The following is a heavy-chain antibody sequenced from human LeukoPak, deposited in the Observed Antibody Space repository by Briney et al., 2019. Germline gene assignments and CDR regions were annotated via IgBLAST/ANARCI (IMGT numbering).Heavy chain of an antibody. D-gene: IGHD2-21*02. CDR3: ARAINCGGDCFDAFDI. CDR2: INHSGST. V-gene: IGHV4-34*01. J-gene: IGHJ3*02. Sequence: PSETLSLTCAVYGGSFSGYYWSWIRQPPGKGLEWIGEINHSGSTNYNPSLKSRVTISVDTSKNQFSLKLSSVTAADTAVYYCARAINCGGDCFDAFDIWGQGTMVTVSS. CDR1: GGSFSGYY.